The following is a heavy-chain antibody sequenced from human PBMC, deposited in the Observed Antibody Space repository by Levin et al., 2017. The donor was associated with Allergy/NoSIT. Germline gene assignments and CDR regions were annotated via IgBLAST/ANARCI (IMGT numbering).Heavy chain of an antibody. CDR2: LPPRGRP. J-gene: IGHJ4*02. D-gene: IGHD2-15*01. CDR3: ARAIRDIVVVVAALGPYFDY. Sequence: PSAPLSLPFSFYFVSFNGLYLIFIGYRRCPFLSFLGALPPRGRPTSNPSLKSRVTISVDTSKNQFSLKLSSVTAADTAVYYCARAIRDIVVVVAALGPYFDYWGQGTLVTVSS. CDR1: FVSFNGLY. V-gene: IGHV4-34*01.